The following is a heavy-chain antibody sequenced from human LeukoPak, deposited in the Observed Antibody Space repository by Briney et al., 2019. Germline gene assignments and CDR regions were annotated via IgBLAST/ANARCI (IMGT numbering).Heavy chain of an antibody. CDR1: GGTFSSYA. J-gene: IGHJ3*02. V-gene: IGHV1-69*04. CDR2: IIPILGIA. CDR3: ARGYCSGGSCYKYDAFDI. D-gene: IGHD2-15*01. Sequence: GSSVKVSCKASGGTFSSYAISWVRQAPGHGLEWLGRIIPILGIANYAQKFQGRVTITADKSTSTAYVELSSLRSEDTAVYYCARGYCSGGSCYKYDAFDIWGQGTMVTVSS.